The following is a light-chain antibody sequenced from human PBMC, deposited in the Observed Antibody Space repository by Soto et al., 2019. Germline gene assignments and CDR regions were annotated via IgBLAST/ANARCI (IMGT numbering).Light chain of an antibody. CDR2: DAS. CDR1: QSVSSY. V-gene: IGKV3-11*01. J-gene: IGKJ4*01. Sequence: EIVLTQSPATLSLSPGETATLSCRASQSVSSYLAWYQQKPGQAPRLLIYDASNRAPGIPARFSGSGSGTDFTLTISSLEPEDFAVYYCQQRSNWPGLTFGGGTKVEIK. CDR3: QQRSNWPGLT.